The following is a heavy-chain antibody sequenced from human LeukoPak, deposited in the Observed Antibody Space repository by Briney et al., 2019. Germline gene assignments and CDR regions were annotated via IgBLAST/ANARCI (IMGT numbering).Heavy chain of an antibody. J-gene: IGHJ4*02. V-gene: IGHV4-59*01. CDR1: GGSISSYY. CDR2: IYYSGST. CDR3: ASHSSSYDVLDY. D-gene: IGHD6-13*01. Sequence: PSETLSLTCTVSGGSISSYYWSWIRQPPGKGLEWIGYIYYSGSTNYNPSLKSRVTISVDTSKNQFSLKLSSVTAADTAVYYCASHSSSYDVLDYWGQGTLVTVSS.